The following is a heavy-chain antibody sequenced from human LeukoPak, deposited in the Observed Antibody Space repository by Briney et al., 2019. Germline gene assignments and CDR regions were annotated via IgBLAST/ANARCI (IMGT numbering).Heavy chain of an antibody. CDR2: ISGGSSTI. Sequence: GGSLRLSCAASGFTFTSYNMNWVRQAPGKGLEWVSYISGGSSTIYYADSVKGRFTISRDNAKNSLYLQMNSLRAEDTAVYYCARDLHPPNYYYYYMDVWGKGTTVTVSS. CDR1: GFTFTSYN. V-gene: IGHV3-48*04. CDR3: ARDLHPPNYYYYYMDV. J-gene: IGHJ6*03.